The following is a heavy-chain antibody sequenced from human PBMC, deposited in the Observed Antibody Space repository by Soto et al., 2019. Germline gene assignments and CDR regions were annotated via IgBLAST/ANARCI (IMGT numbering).Heavy chain of an antibody. CDR1: GDSINSYW. Sequence: QVQLQESGPGLVKPSETLSLTCTVSGDSINSYWWSWIPQSAGKGLEWIGRVYTSGTTNYNPSLKSRGTMSVDRSRNQFSLKLSSVTAADTAIYYCAREGRGSFYVDYWGQGTLVTVSS. D-gene: IGHD1-26*01. J-gene: IGHJ4*02. CDR2: VYTSGTT. V-gene: IGHV4-4*07. CDR3: AREGRGSFYVDY.